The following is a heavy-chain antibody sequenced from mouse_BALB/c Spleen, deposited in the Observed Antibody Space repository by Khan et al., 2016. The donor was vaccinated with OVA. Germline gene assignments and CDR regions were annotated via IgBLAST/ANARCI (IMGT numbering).Heavy chain of an antibody. Sequence: QVQLQQPGAELVRPGTSVKMSCKAAGYTFTNYWIGWVKQRPGHGLEWIGDIFPGGGYTNYNEKFKGKATLTADPSSSTDYMQPSRLTSEDSAIYYWARRGAARATWYYFDYWGQGNTLTVSS. CDR2: IFPGGGYT. V-gene: IGHV1-63*02. CDR1: GYTFTNYW. CDR3: ARRGAARATWYYFDY. J-gene: IGHJ2*01. D-gene: IGHD3-1*01.